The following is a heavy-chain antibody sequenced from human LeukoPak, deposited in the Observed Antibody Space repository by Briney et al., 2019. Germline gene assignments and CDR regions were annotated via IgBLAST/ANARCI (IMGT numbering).Heavy chain of an antibody. J-gene: IGHJ5*02. D-gene: IGHD6-13*01. CDR2: INPNSGGT. CDR3: ARDRFAAAGNWFDP. CDR1: GYTFTGYY. Sequence: ASVKVSCKASGYTFTGYYMHWVRQARGQGLEWMGWINPNSGGTNYAQKFQGRVTMTRDTSISRAYMELSRLRSDDTAVYYCARDRFAAAGNWFDPWGQGTLDTVSS. V-gene: IGHV1-2*02.